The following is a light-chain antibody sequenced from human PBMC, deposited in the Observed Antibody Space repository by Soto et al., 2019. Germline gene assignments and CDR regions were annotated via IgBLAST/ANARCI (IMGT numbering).Light chain of an antibody. V-gene: IGLV2-14*01. Sequence: QSALTQTASVSGSPGQSITISCTGTSSDVGGYNYVYWYRQHPGKAPKLILYDVSDRPSGVSTRFSGSRSGNTASLTISGHQPEDEADYYCSSYSSTDTLGVFGGGTKLTVL. CDR2: DVS. CDR1: SSDVGGYNY. J-gene: IGLJ2*01. CDR3: SSYSSTDTLGV.